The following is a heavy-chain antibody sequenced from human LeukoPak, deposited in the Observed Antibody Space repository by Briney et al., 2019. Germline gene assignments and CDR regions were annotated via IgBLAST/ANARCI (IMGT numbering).Heavy chain of an antibody. V-gene: IGHV3-30-3*01. CDR1: GFTFSSYA. D-gene: IGHD3-22*01. Sequence: GRSLRLSCAASGFTFSSYAMHWVRQAPGKGLEWVAVISYDGSNKYYADSVKGRFTISRDNSKNTLYLQMNSLRAEDTAVYYCARARYYYDSSGYCFDYWGQGTLVTVSS. J-gene: IGHJ4*02. CDR3: ARARYYYDSSGYCFDY. CDR2: ISYDGSNK.